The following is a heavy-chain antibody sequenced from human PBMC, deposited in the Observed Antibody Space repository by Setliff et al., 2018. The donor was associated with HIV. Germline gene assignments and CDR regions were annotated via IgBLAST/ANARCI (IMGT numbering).Heavy chain of an antibody. CDR3: AVHYYDSSGYDY. D-gene: IGHD3-22*01. CDR1: GFTFNGYA. V-gene: IGHV3-48*04. J-gene: IGHJ4*02. CDR2: ISSSSSSI. Sequence: PGGSLRLSCVGSGFTFNGYAMNWVRQAPGKGLEWVSYISSSSSSIYYGDSVKGRFTISRDNAKNSLYLQMNSLRAEDTAVYYCAVHYYDSSGYDYWGQGTLVTVSS.